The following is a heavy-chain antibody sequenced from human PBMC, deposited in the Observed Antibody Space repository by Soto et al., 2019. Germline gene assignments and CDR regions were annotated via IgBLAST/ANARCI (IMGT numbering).Heavy chain of an antibody. CDR2: INYSGTT. CDR3: ARLRPLKY. J-gene: IGHJ4*02. Sequence: AVYDGSCGGFCWRWIRQPPGKGLEWIGEINYSGTTNYNPSLKSRVTISVDTSKNQFALKLSSVTAADTAVYYCARLRPLKYWGQGTLVTVSS. CDR1: DGSCGGFC. V-gene: IGHV4-34*01.